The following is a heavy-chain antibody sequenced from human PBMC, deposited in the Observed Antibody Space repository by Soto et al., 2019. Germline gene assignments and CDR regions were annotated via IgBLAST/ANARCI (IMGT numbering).Heavy chain of an antibody. D-gene: IGHD4-17*01. CDR2: ITGSGDDT. Sequence: EVQLLESGGGLVQPGGSLRLSCAASGITFSNYPMTWVRQAPGKGLQWVSSITGSGDDTFYADSVKGRFTISRDNSKNTLYLQMNSLRAEDTAVYYCAKYLRRENDYWGQGTLVTVSS. CDR1: GITFSNYP. CDR3: AKYLRRENDY. V-gene: IGHV3-23*01. J-gene: IGHJ4*02.